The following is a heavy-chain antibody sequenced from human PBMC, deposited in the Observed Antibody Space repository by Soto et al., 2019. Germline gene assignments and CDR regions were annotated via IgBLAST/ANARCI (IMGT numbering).Heavy chain of an antibody. J-gene: IGHJ4*02. D-gene: IGHD1-26*01. Sequence: QVQLVESGGGVVQPGRSLRLSCAASGFTFNIYGMHWVHQAPGKGLEWVGVISYDGSNTYYADSVKGRVNIARDNSRNTLYLQMNSLRPDDTAVYYCAKDRSRRRWVGATDIDDWGQGTLVTVSS. V-gene: IGHV3-30*18. CDR3: AKDRSRRRWVGATDIDD. CDR2: ISYDGSNT. CDR1: GFTFNIYG.